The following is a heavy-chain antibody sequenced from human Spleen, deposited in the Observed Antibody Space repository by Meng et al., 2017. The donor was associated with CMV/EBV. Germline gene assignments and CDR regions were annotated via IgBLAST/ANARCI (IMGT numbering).Heavy chain of an antibody. D-gene: IGHD2-15*01. V-gene: IGHV3-30-3*01. CDR2: ISSDGSNK. CDR3: AREDIVMALAATFFDH. CDR1: GFSFSVKA. J-gene: IGHJ4*02. Sequence: GGSLRLSCEASGFSFSVKAMHWVRQAPGKGLEWVATISSDGSNKAYADSVRGRFTISRDNSKNTLFLQANSLTSADTAVYYCAREDIVMALAATFFDHWGQGTLVTVSS.